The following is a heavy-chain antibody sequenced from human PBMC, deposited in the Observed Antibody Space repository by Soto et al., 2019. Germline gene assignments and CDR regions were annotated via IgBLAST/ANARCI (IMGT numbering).Heavy chain of an antibody. Sequence: QVQMVESGGGLVTPGGSLRLSCAASGFTFSDYYMSWIRQAPGKGLEWVSYISSSGSTIYYADSVQDRFTISRDNAKNSLYLQMNSVRAEDTAVYYCAEDASPFRFRWHYGIAVWCQGTTVTVSS. J-gene: IGHJ6*02. D-gene: IGHD3-3*01. CDR1: GFTFSDYY. CDR2: ISSSGSTI. V-gene: IGHV3-11*01. CDR3: AEDASPFRFRWHYGIAV.